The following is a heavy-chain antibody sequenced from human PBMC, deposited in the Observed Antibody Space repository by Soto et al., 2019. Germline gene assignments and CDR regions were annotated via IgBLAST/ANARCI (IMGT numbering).Heavy chain of an antibody. J-gene: IGHJ5*02. V-gene: IGHV1-69*12. CDR3: ARSEVTDYGDYFWFDP. CDR1: GGTFRRQA. D-gene: IGHD4-17*01. Sequence: QVQLVQSGTEVKKPGSSVKVSCKASGGTFRRQAISWLRQAPGQGLALLGGIGPIFGTRSYAQKFQGRVTITADQSTCTAHMELSSLRSDDTAVYYCARSEVTDYGDYFWFDPWGQGTLVIVSS. CDR2: IGPIFGTR.